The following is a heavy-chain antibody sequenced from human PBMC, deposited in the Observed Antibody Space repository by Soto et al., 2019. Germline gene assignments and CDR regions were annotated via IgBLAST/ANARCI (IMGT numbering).Heavy chain of an antibody. V-gene: IGHV3-21*01. CDR1: GFTFSSYS. CDR2: ISSSSYI. J-gene: IGHJ6*02. D-gene: IGHD3-9*01. CDR3: ARDGYDILTGYLSGYYYGMDV. Sequence: GGSLRLSCAAPGFTFSSYSMNWVRQAPGKGLEWVSSISSSSYIYYADSVKGRFTISRDNAKNSLYLQMNSLRAEDTAVYYCARDGYDILTGYLSGYYYGMDVWGQGTTVTVSS.